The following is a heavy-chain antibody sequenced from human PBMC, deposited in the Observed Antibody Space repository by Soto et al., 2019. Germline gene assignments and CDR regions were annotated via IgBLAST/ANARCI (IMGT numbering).Heavy chain of an antibody. CDR2: INPNSGGT. V-gene: IGHV1-2*02. J-gene: IGHJ6*02. Sequence: ASVKVSCKASGYTFTGYYMHWVRQAPLQGLEWMGWINPNSGGTNYAQKFQGRVTMTRDTSISTAYMELSRLRSDDTAVYYCARGDCSSTSCLESYYYYYGMDVWGQGTTVTVSS. D-gene: IGHD2-2*01. CDR1: GYTFTGYY. CDR3: ARGDCSSTSCLESYYYYYGMDV.